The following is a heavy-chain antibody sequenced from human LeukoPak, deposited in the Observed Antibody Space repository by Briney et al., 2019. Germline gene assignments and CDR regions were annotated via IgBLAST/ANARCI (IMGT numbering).Heavy chain of an antibody. V-gene: IGHV3-74*01. J-gene: IGHJ4*02. CDR1: GFTFSTYS. Sequence: HPGRSLRLSCAASGFTFSTYSMHWVRQAPGKGLVWVSLINSDGSSTTHADSVKGRFTISRDNARNTLYLQMNSLRAEDTALYYCAKGSGGGRPYYFDYWGQGTLVTVSS. D-gene: IGHD2-15*01. CDR2: INSDGSST. CDR3: AKGSGGGRPYYFDY.